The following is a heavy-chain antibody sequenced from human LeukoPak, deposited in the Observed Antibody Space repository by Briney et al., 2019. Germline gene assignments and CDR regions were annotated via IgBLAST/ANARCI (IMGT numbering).Heavy chain of an antibody. CDR2: IRESGGGT. J-gene: IGHJ4*02. CDR1: GITFSNYD. CDR3: SRRGMAIRGVLIIGFHKAANHFDY. D-gene: IGHD3-10*01. Sequence: GGSLRLSCVVSGITFSNYDMSWVRQAPGKGLEWVSGIRESGGGTNYADSVKGRFTISRDNSKNTVYLQMNSLRAEDTAVYFCSRRGMAIRGVLIIGFHKAANHFDYWGQGILVTVSS. V-gene: IGHV3-23*01.